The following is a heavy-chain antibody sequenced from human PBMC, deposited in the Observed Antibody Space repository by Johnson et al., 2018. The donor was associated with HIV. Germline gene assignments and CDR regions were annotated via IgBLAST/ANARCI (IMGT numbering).Heavy chain of an antibody. CDR2: IYTGGST. Sequence: VQLVDSGGGLVQSGGSLSLSCGASGFSFSNNYMNWVRQAPGKGLEWVSVIYTGGSTDYADSFMGRFTISRDNSKNTLYVQMRSLRVEDTAIYYCARDTSGEGRALDIWGQGTMVSVST. D-gene: IGHD3-10*01. J-gene: IGHJ3*02. CDR3: ARDTSGEGRALDI. CDR1: GFSFSNNY. V-gene: IGHV3-66*01.